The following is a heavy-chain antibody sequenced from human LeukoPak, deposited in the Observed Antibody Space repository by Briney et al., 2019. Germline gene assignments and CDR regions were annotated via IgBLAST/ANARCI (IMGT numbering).Heavy chain of an antibody. D-gene: IGHD3-10*01. Sequence: GGSLRLSCSASGFTFSDYYMSWIRQAPGKGLEWVSYISSSGSTIYYADSVKGRFTISRDNAKNSLYLQMNSLRAEDTAVYYCAKDRAYYGPSYYFDYWGQGTLVTVSS. CDR2: ISSSGSTI. CDR1: GFTFSDYY. CDR3: AKDRAYYGPSYYFDY. V-gene: IGHV3-11*04. J-gene: IGHJ4*02.